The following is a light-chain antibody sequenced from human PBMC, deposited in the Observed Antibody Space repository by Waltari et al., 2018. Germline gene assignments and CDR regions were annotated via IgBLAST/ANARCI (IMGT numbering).Light chain of an antibody. CDR2: DVS. V-gene: IGLV2-23*02. CDR1: SSDVGGYNY. CDR3: CSYAGSSTHVL. J-gene: IGLJ2*01. Sequence: QPALTQPASVSGSPGQSITISCTGTSSDVGGYNYVSWYQQYPDKAPKLMIYDVSKRPSGVSNRFSGSKSGNTASLTISGLQAEDEADYYCCSYAGSSTHVLFGGGTKLTVL.